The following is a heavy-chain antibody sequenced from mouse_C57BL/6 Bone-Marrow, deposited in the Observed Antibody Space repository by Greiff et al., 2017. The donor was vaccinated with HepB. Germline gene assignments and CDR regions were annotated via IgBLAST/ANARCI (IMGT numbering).Heavy chain of an antibody. J-gene: IGHJ1*03. CDR3: ASKGDYYGSSYWYFDV. Sequence: QVQLQQPGAELVRPGTSVKLSCKASGYTFTSYWMHWVKQRPGQGLEWIGVIDPSDSYTNYNQKFKGKATLTVDTSSSTAYMQLSRLTSEDSAVYYCASKGDYYGSSYWYFDVWGTGTTVTVSS. D-gene: IGHD1-1*01. V-gene: IGHV1-59*01. CDR2: IDPSDSYT. CDR1: GYTFTSYW.